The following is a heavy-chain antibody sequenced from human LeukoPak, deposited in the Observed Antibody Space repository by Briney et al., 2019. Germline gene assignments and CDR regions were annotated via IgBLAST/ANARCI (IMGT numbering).Heavy chain of an antibody. Sequence: SETLSLTCTVSGGSISSYYWSWIRQPPGKGLGWIGYIYYSGSTNYNPSLKSRVTISVDTSKNQFSLKLSSVTAADTAVYYCARGEEDYYGSGRAGWFDPWGQGTLVTVSS. J-gene: IGHJ5*02. CDR2: IYYSGST. CDR3: ARGEEDYYGSGRAGWFDP. D-gene: IGHD3-10*01. CDR1: GGSISSYY. V-gene: IGHV4-59*01.